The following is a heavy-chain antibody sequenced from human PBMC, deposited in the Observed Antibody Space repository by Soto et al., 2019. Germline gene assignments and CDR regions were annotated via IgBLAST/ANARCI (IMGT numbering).Heavy chain of an antibody. CDR3: AQLGDIVVLTAALDY. Sequence: EVQLLESGGGLVQPGGSLRLSCAASGFTFSSSAMTWVRQAPGKGLEWVSAISGSGSSTYYTDSVKGRFTISRDNSKNTLYLQMNMLRAEDTAVYYSAQLGDIVVLTAALDYWGQGTLVTVSS. D-gene: IGHD2-15*01. V-gene: IGHV3-23*01. CDR1: GFTFSSSA. CDR2: ISGSGSST. J-gene: IGHJ4*02.